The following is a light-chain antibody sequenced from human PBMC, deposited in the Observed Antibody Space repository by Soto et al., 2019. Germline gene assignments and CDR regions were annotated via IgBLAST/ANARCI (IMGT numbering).Light chain of an antibody. Sequence: DIQMTQSPSSMSASVGDRVTLTCRASQGIRNDLGWYQTKPGKATKRLIYVASSLQSGVPSRFSGRGSGTEFTLTISSLQPEEVATYDCIKQNGYPLTVGGGTKVAI. CDR2: VAS. CDR1: QGIRND. J-gene: IGKJ4*01. V-gene: IGKV1-17*01. CDR3: IKQNGYPLT.